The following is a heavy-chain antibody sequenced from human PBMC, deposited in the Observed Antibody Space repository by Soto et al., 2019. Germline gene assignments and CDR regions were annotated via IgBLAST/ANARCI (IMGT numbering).Heavy chain of an antibody. CDR1: GGSISSYY. Sequence: SETLSLTCTVSGGSISSYYWSWIRQPPGKGLEWIGYIYYSGSTNYNPSLKSRVTISVDTSKNQFSLKLSSVTAADTAVYYCARGVDWVRARATTFNWFDPWGQGTLVTVSS. CDR2: IYYSGST. D-gene: IGHD4-17*01. V-gene: IGHV4-59*01. J-gene: IGHJ5*02. CDR3: ARGVDWVRARATTFNWFDP.